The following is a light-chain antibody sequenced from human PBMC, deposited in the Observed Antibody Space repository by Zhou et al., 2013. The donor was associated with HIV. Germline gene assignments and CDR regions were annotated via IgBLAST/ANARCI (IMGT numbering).Light chain of an antibody. CDR1: QSVSSN. V-gene: IGKV3-15*01. CDR3: QFYNNWPPTWT. J-gene: IGKJ1*01. CDR2: GAA. Sequence: EIVLTQSPATLSVSPGEGATLSCRASQSVSSNLAWYQQKPGQAPRVLIYGAATRATGVPGRFSGSGSGTEFTLSISSLQTEDFAVYYCQFYNNWPPTWTFGQGTKVEMK.